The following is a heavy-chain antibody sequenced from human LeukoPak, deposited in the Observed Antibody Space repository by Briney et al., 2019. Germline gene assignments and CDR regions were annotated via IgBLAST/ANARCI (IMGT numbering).Heavy chain of an antibody. CDR1: GFTFSSYA. CDR3: ARLKGYFDY. J-gene: IGHJ4*02. CDR2: ISSNGGST. Sequence: GGSLRLSCAASGFTFSSYAMHWVRQASGKGLEYVSAISSNGGSTYYANSVKGRFTISRDNSKNTLYLQMNSLRAEDTAVYYCARLKGYFDYWGQGTLVTVSS. V-gene: IGHV3-64*01.